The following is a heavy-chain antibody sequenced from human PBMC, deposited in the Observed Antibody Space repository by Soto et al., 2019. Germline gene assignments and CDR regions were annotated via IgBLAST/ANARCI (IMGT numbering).Heavy chain of an antibody. Sequence: EVQLLESGGGLVQPGESLRLSCAASGFTLSSYAMSWVRQAPGKGLEWVSAISGSTNYIDSVNGRFTISRDNSKSTLYLQMNSLRAEDTAIYYCAKHLRQYSSSPLDYWGQGTLVTVSS. CDR2: ISGST. D-gene: IGHD6-6*01. CDR3: AKHLRQYSSSPLDY. CDR1: GFTLSSYA. J-gene: IGHJ4*02. V-gene: IGHV3-23*01.